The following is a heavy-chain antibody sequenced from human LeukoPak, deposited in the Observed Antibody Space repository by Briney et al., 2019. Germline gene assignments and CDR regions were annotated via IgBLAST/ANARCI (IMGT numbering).Heavy chain of an antibody. J-gene: IGHJ4*02. Sequence: GGSLRLSCAGSGFNFDDYGMTWVRQAPGKGLQWVSGINWNGGSTGYADSVKGRFTISRDNAKNSLYLQMNSLRAEDTALYYCARSYDSSGYYFSPGGYRGQGTLVTVSS. CDR2: INWNGGST. D-gene: IGHD3-22*01. V-gene: IGHV3-20*04. CDR3: ARSYDSSGYYFSPGGY. CDR1: GFNFDDYG.